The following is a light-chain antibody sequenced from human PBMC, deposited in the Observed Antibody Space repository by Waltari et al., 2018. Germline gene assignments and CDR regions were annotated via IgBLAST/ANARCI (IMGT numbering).Light chain of an antibody. V-gene: IGKV1-39*01. J-gene: IGKJ1*01. CDR1: QTIASY. CDR3: QQSYRTPWT. CDR2: AAS. Sequence: DIQMTQSPSSLSASVGDRVTIPCRASQTIASYLNWYQQKPGKAPNLLIYAASSLKSGVPSRFSGSGSGTDFTLTISSLQPEDFAVYFCQQSYRTPWTFGQGTRVEIK.